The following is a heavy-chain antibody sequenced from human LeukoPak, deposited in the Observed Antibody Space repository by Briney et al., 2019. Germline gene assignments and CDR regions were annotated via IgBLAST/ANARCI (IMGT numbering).Heavy chain of an antibody. CDR1: GGSISSGSYY. V-gene: IGHV4-61*02. D-gene: IGHD5-24*01. CDR3: ARDGVEMATRSAYDAFDI. Sequence: SGTLSLTCTVSGGSISSGSYYWSWIRQPAGKGLEWIGRIYTSGSTNYNPSLKSRVTISVDTSKNQFSLKLSSVTAADTAVYYCARDGVEMATRSAYDAFDIWGQGTMVTVSS. J-gene: IGHJ3*02. CDR2: IYTSGST.